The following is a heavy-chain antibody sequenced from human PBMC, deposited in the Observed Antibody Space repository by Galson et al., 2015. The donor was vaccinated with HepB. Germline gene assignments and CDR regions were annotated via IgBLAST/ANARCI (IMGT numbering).Heavy chain of an antibody. CDR3: TRGILASGNDH. Sequence: CAISGDSVSSNSTPGNWIRQSPSRGLEGLGRTSYRSKWYHRSPVSVRSRITFYPDTSKNQLSLQLKSVTPEDTAVYYCTRGILASGNDHWGQGTLVTVSS. CDR1: GDSVSSNSTP. V-gene: IGHV6-1*01. J-gene: IGHJ5*02. D-gene: IGHD6-13*01. CDR2: TSYRSKWYH.